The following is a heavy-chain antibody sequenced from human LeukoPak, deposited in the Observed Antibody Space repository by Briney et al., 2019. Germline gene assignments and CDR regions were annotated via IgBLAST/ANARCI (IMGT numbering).Heavy chain of an antibody. D-gene: IGHD6-19*01. CDR1: GGSISSGDYY. CDR3: ARDHGWLAENNWFDP. CDR2: NYYSGST. Sequence: SQTLSLTCTVSGGSISSGDYYWSWIRQPPGQGLKWIGYNYYSGSTYYNPSLKSRVTISVDTSKNQFSLKLSSVTAADTAVYYCARDHGWLAENNWFDPWGQGTLVTVSS. V-gene: IGHV4-30-4*01. J-gene: IGHJ5*02.